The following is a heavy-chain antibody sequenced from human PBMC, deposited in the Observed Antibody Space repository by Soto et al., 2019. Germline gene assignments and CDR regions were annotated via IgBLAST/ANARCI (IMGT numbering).Heavy chain of an antibody. J-gene: IGHJ6*02. V-gene: IGHV1-69*01. CDR2: IIPIFGTA. CDR1: GGTFSSYA. CDR3: ARVRRGSSGSYYYYGMDV. Sequence: QVQLVQSGAEVKKPGSSVKVSCKASGGTFSSYAISWVRQAPGQGLEWMGGIIPIFGTANYAQKFQGRVTMTADESTSTAYMELSSLRSEDTAVYYCARVRRGSSGSYYYYGMDVWGQGTTVTVSS. D-gene: IGHD1-26*01.